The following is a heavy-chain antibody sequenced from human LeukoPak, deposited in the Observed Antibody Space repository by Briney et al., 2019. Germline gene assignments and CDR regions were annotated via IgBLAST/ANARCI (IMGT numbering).Heavy chain of an antibody. CDR2: ISSSSSYT. D-gene: IGHD2-21*01. CDR1: GFTFSDYY. Sequence: GGSLRLSFAASGFTFSDYYMSWIRQAPGKGLEWVSYISSSSSYTNYADSVKGRFTISRDNAKNSLYLQMNSLRAEDTAVYYCARTSVFPRPYYFDYWGQGTLVTVSS. V-gene: IGHV3-11*06. J-gene: IGHJ4*02. CDR3: ARTSVFPRPYYFDY.